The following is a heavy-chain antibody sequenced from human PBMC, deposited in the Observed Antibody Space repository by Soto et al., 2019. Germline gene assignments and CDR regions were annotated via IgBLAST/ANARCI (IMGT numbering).Heavy chain of an antibody. Sequence: ASVKGSCKASGYTFTRYGISWVRQAPGQGLEWMGWISAYNGNTNYAQKLQGRVTMTTDTSTSTAYMELRSLRSDDTAVYYCASLNYDFWSGYSYYFDYWGQGTLVTVSS. V-gene: IGHV1-18*01. CDR2: ISAYNGNT. CDR3: ASLNYDFWSGYSYYFDY. CDR1: GYTFTRYG. J-gene: IGHJ4*02. D-gene: IGHD3-3*01.